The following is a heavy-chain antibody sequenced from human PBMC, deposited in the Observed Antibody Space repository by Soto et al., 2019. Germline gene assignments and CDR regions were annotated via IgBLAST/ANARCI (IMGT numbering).Heavy chain of an antibody. Sequence: QVQLVQSGAELKKPGSSVKVSCKASGGTFSTYAITWVRQAPGQGIEWMGRIIPVFGTTDYAQKFQGRVTITADESTRTAYIEMSGLRSEDTAVYYCARGVVACTPLIYYHYGLDVWGQGTPVTVSS. CDR1: GGTFSTYA. CDR3: ARGVVACTPLIYYHYGLDV. D-gene: IGHD6-19*01. J-gene: IGHJ6*02. CDR2: IIPVFGTT. V-gene: IGHV1-69*15.